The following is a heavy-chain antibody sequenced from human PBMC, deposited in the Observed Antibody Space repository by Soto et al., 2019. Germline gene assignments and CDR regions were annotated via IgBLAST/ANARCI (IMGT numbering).Heavy chain of an antibody. V-gene: IGHV4-30-4*01. J-gene: IGHJ3*02. Sequence: QVQLQEARPGLVRPSQTLSLTCTVAGGSMSENDYYWSWLRQSPGQGLQWIGYIYDTWTTSYSPSLQSRVTMSADTSRNPFPLKRTSVTAADTALYFCARRIVRGGFDIWGQGTLVTVSS. CDR3: ARRIVRGGFDI. D-gene: IGHD3-10*02. CDR2: IYDTWTT. CDR1: GGSMSENDYY.